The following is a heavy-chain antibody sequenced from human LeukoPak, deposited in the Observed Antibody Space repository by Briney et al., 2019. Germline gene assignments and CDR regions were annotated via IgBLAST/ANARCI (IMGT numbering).Heavy chain of an antibody. V-gene: IGHV4-4*07. D-gene: IGHD5-24*01. Sequence: PSETLSLTCTVSGGSISSYYWSWIRQPAGKGLEWIWRIYTSGSTNYNPSVKSRVTISVDTSKTQYSLKMSSVTAADTAVYYCARDRHGYNQRRGDYWGQGTLVTVSS. J-gene: IGHJ4*02. CDR1: GGSISSYY. CDR2: IYTSGST. CDR3: ARDRHGYNQRRGDY.